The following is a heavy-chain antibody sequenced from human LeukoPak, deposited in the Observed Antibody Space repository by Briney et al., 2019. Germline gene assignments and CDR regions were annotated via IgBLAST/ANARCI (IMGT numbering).Heavy chain of an antibody. CDR3: ASVGPSGYYLFDLDY. CDR2: INPNSGGT. Sequence: ASVKVSCKASGYTFTGYYMHWVRQAPGQGLEWMGWINPNSGGTDNAQKFQGRVTMTRDTSISTAYMELSRLRSDDTAVYYCASVGPSGYYLFDLDYWRQVTLVTVSS. V-gene: IGHV1-2*02. CDR1: GYTFTGYY. J-gene: IGHJ4*02. D-gene: IGHD3-22*01.